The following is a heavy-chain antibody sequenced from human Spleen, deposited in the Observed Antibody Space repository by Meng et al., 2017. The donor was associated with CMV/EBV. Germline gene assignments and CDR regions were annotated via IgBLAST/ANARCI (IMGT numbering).Heavy chain of an antibody. CDR2: IYYSGST. V-gene: IGHV4-39*02. D-gene: IGHD3-3*01. J-gene: IGHJ3*01. Sequence: GSLRLSCAASGFTFSNYAMSWVRQAPGKGLEWIGSIYYSGSTYYNPSLKSRVTISLDMSKNHFSLRLTSVTAADTAVYYCARVVTTFGAGGTFDVWGQGTLVTVSS. CDR1: GFTFSNYA. CDR3: ARVVTTFGAGGTFDV.